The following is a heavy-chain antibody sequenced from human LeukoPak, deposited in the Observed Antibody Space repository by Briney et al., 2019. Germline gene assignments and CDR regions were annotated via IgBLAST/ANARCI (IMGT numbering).Heavy chain of an antibody. Sequence: GGSLGLSCAASGFAFSNHAMSWVRPAPGKGLEWVSVIGDSGGSTYYADSVKGRFTISRDNSKNTLYLQMNSLRADDTAVYHCAKGGASSPYTYIDVWGKGTTVTVSS. CDR1: GFAFSNHA. J-gene: IGHJ6*04. D-gene: IGHD6-6*01. V-gene: IGHV3-23*01. CDR2: IGDSGGST. CDR3: AKGGASSPYTYIDV.